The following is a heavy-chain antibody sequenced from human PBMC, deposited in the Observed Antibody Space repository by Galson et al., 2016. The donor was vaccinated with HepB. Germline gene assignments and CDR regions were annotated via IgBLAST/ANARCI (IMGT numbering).Heavy chain of an antibody. Sequence: SLRLSCAASGFTFSGSAMHWVRQASGKGLEWVGRIRSKANSYATAYAASVKGRFTISRDDSKNTAYLQMNSLKTEDTAVYYCTRTLSSRWYNWFDPWGQGTLVTVSS. CDR3: TRTLSSRWYNWFDP. D-gene: IGHD6-13*01. CDR2: IRSKANSYAT. V-gene: IGHV3-73*01. CDR1: GFTFSGSA. J-gene: IGHJ5*02.